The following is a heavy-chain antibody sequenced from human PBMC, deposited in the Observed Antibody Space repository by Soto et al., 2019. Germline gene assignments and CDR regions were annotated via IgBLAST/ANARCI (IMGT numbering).Heavy chain of an antibody. CDR2: ISSDGTNK. CDR3: AKDGGSIFSYYGMVV. CDR1: GFTFSRYG. V-gene: IGHV3-30*18. D-gene: IGHD2-15*01. Sequence: GGSLRLSCAASGFTFSRYGMHWVRQAPGKGLEWVAVISSDGTNKYHADSVKGRFSISRDNSKNTLYLQMNSLRGEDTAVYYCAKDGGSIFSYYGMVVWGQGTTVTVSS. J-gene: IGHJ6*02.